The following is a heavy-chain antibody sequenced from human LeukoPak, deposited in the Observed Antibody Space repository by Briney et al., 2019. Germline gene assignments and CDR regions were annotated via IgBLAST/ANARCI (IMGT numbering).Heavy chain of an antibody. CDR1: GYTLTELS. J-gene: IGHJ4*02. CDR3: ARFGSSGYYSPY. D-gene: IGHD3-22*01. V-gene: IGHV1-18*01. CDR2: ISAYNGNT. Sequence: ASVKVSCKVSGYTLTELSMHWVRQAPGKGLEWMGWISAYNGNTNYAQKLQGRVTMTTDTSTSTAYMELRSLRSDDTAVYYCARFGSSGYYSPYWGQGTLVTVSS.